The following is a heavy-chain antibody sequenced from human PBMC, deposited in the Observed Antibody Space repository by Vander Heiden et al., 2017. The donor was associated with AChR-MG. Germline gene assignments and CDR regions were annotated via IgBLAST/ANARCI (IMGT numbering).Heavy chain of an antibody. Sequence: QVQLVQSGAEVKKPGSSVKVSCKASGGTFSSYAISWVRQAPGQGLEWMGGIIPIFGTANYAQKFQGRVTITADESTSTAYMELSSLRSEDTAVYYCAREELGYCSSTSCYTSLFYYYYGMDVWGQGTTVTVSS. CDR2: IIPIFGTA. CDR3: AREELGYCSSTSCYTSLFYYYYGMDV. V-gene: IGHV1-69*01. CDR1: GGTFSSYA. J-gene: IGHJ6*02. D-gene: IGHD2-2*02.